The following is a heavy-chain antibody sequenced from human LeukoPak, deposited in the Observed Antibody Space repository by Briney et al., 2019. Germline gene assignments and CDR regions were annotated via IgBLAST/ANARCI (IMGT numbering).Heavy chain of an antibody. CDR2: IYSSGST. Sequence: SETLSLTCTVSGGSISRYYWSWIRQPPGKGLEWIGCIYSSGSTNYNPSLKSRVTISVDTSKNQFSLKLSSVTAADTAVYYCARGAAATYWGQGTLVTVSS. D-gene: IGHD6-13*01. CDR3: ARGAAATY. J-gene: IGHJ4*02. CDR1: GGSISRYY. V-gene: IGHV4-59*01.